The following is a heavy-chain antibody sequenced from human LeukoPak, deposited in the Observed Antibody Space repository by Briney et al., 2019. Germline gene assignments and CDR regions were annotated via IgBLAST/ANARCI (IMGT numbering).Heavy chain of an antibody. CDR3: AISSSSTSYSRWFDP. D-gene: IGHD2-2*01. J-gene: IGHJ5*02. CDR1: GGTFSSYT. V-gene: IGHV1-69*02. Sequence: GASVKVSCKASGGTFSSYTISWVRQAPGQGLEWMGRIIPILGIANYAQKFQGRVTITADKSTSTAYMELSSLRSEDTAVYYCAISSSSTSYSRWFDPWGQGTLVTVSS. CDR2: IIPILGIA.